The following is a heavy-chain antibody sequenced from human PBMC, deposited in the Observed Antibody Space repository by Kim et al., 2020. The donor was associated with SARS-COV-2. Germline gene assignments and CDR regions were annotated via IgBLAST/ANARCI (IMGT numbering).Heavy chain of an antibody. D-gene: IGHD5-18*01. V-gene: IGHV4-59*13. Sequence: SETLSLTCTVSGGSISSYYWSWIRQPPGKGLEWIGYIYYSGSTNYNPSLKSRVTISVDTSKNQFSLKLSSVTAADTAVYYCARDRSGYSDYWGQGTLVTVSS. CDR1: GGSISSYY. CDR3: ARDRSGYSDY. J-gene: IGHJ4*02. CDR2: IYYSGST.